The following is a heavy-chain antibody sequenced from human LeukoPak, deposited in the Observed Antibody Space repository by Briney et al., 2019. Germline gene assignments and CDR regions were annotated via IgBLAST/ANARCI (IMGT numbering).Heavy chain of an antibody. CDR3: ARVGPEVRAIIFDY. CDR2: INPNSGGT. V-gene: IGHV1-2*02. Sequence: ASVKVSCKASGYTFTGYYMHWVRQAPGQGLEWMGWINPNSGGTNYAQKFQGRVTMTRDTSISTAYMELSRLRSDDTAVYYCARVGPEVRAIIFDYWGQGTLVTVSS. D-gene: IGHD3-16*01. CDR1: GYTFTGYY. J-gene: IGHJ4*02.